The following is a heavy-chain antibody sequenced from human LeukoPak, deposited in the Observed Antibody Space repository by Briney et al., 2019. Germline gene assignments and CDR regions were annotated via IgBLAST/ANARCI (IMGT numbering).Heavy chain of an antibody. Sequence: GGSLRLSCAASGFTFSSYWMSWVRQAPGKGLEWVSGISWNSGIINYADSVKGRFTISRDNAKNSLYLQMNSLRPEDTAFYYCAKDPGSSGSRYFHRWGQGTLVTVSS. D-gene: IGHD6-19*01. CDR3: AKDPGSSGSRYFHR. V-gene: IGHV3-9*01. J-gene: IGHJ1*01. CDR1: GFTFSSYW. CDR2: ISWNSGII.